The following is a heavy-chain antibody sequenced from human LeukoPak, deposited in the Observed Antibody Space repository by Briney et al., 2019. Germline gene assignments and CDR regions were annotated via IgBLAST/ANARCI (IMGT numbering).Heavy chain of an antibody. CDR2: IKRSGSEY. CDR3: AREAVAGTYSFDY. V-gene: IGHV3-7*03. Sequence: GWPRRLSCAASAFTCSSYWMSLVRQAPGKLLEWVANIKRSGSEYYYVDSVKGRLPISRDNAKNSLYLQMNSLRAEDTAVYYCAREAVAGTYSFDYWGQETLVTVSS. D-gene: IGHD6-19*01. CDR1: AFTCSSYW. J-gene: IGHJ4*02.